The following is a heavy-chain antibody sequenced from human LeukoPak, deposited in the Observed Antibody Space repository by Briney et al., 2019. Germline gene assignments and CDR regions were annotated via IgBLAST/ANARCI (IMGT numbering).Heavy chain of an antibody. J-gene: IGHJ4*02. CDR2: IKQDGGEK. V-gene: IGHV3-7*05. D-gene: IGHD5-18*01. CDR1: GFTFSSFL. CDR3: TTYRGIRY. Sequence: GGSLRLSCAASGFTFSSFLMTWVRQAPGKRLEWVANIKQDGGEKYYVDSVKGRFTISRDNAKNSLYLQMNSLRAEDTAVYYCTTYRGIRYWGQGTLVIVSS.